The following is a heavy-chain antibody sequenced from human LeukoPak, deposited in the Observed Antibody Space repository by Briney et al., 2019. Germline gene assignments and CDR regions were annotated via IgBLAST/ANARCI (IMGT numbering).Heavy chain of an antibody. CDR3: ARIRRTMVRGVYYFDY. V-gene: IGHV2-70*11. CDR2: IDWDDDK. D-gene: IGHD3-10*01. Sequence: SGPTLVNPTQTLTLTCTFSGSSLSTSGMCVSWIRQPPGKALEWLARIDWDDDKYYSTSLKTRLTISKDTSKNQVVLTMTNMDPVDTATYYCARIRRTMVRGVYYFDYWDQGTLVTVSS. J-gene: IGHJ4*02. CDR1: GSSLSTSGMC.